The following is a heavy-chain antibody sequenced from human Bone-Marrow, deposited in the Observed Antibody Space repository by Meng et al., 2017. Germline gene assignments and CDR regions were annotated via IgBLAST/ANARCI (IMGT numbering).Heavy chain of an antibody. D-gene: IGHD1-26*01. CDR1: GYTFTGYY. J-gene: IGHJ4*02. CDR3: ATRHKWELVSFDY. V-gene: IGHV1-2*06. CDR2: INPNSGGT. Sequence: QVQLGPSGVEVKKPGASVKVSCKASGYTFTGYYMHWARQAPGQGLEWMGRINPNSGGTNYAQKFQGRVTMTRDTSISTAYMELSRLRSDDTAVYYCATRHKWELVSFDYWGQGTLVTVSS.